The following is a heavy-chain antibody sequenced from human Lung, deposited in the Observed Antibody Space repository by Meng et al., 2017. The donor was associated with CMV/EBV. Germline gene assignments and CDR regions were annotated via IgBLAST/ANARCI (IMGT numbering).Heavy chain of an antibody. CDR1: GGSISRSNW. V-gene: IGHV4-4*03. J-gene: IGHJ4*02. D-gene: IGHD6-19*01. CDR2: IYHSGST. Sequence: QWPLQVLVPGQVRPPGTPFLPCAVSGGSISRSNWWSWVRQPPGKGLEWIGEIYHSGSTNYNPSLKSRVTISVDKSKNQFSLKLSSVTAADTAVYYCASFPPPGKQWLVTDYWGQGTLVTVSS. CDR3: ASFPPPGKQWLVTDY.